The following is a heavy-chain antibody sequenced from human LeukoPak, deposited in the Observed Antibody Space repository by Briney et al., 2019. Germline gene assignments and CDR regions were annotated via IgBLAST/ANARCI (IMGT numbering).Heavy chain of an antibody. CDR1: GGTFSSYA. J-gene: IGHJ4*02. CDR2: ITPIFGTP. CDR3: TRSSKVVSRTFDY. V-gene: IGHV1-69*13. Sequence: GASVTVSFKASGGTFSSYAISWVRQAPGQGLELVGAITPIFGTPHYVEKFQGRVTISADESTNTAFMELSSLTSDDTAIYYCTRSSKVVSRTFDYWGQGTLVTVSS. D-gene: IGHD1-26*01.